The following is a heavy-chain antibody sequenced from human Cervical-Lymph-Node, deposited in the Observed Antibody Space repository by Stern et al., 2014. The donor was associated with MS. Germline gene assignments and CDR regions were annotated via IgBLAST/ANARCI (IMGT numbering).Heavy chain of an antibody. V-gene: IGHV3-21*01. CDR3: TRAPGITASGSHFDY. Sequence: EVQLVESGGGLVKPGGSLRLSCAASGFTVSSYSMNWVRQAPGKGLEWVSSISTSGIYKYYADSVKDRFTISRDNAKNSLYLQMSSLRAEDTAVYYCTRAPGITASGSHFDYWGQGILVTVSS. CDR1: GFTVSSYS. J-gene: IGHJ4*02. CDR2: ISTSGIYK. D-gene: IGHD6-19*01.